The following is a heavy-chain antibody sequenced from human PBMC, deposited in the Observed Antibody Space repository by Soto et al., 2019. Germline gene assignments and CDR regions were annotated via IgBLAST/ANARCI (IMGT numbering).Heavy chain of an antibody. D-gene: IGHD3-22*01. CDR3: TSDSYSTMLVVRFDY. CDR1: GFIFSNAW. V-gene: IGHV3-15*07. Sequence: EVQLVESGGGLVKPGGSRGVSCAASGFIFSNAWINWVRQPPGGGLEWVGRIKPKVNGATTDFAAPVKGRFAISRDDSRGIVYLQMNSLIIEVTAVYYCTSDSYSTMLVVRFDYWGHGTPVTVSS. CDR2: IKPKVNGATT. J-gene: IGHJ4*01.